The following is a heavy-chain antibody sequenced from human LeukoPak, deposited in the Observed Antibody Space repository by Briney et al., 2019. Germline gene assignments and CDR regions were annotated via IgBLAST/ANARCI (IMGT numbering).Heavy chain of an antibody. D-gene: IGHD6-19*01. CDR1: GGSFSGYY. CDR2: INHSGST. CDR3: ARGQWLVALDY. Sequence: PSETLSLTCAVYGGSFSGYYWSWIRQPPGKGLEWIGEINHSGSTNYNPSLKSRVTISVDTSKNQFSLKLNSVTAADTAVYYCARGQWLVALDYWGQGTLVTVSS. V-gene: IGHV4-34*01. J-gene: IGHJ4*02.